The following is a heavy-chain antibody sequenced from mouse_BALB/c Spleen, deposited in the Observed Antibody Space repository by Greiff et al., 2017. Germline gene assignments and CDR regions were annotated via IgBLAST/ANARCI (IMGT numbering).Heavy chain of an antibody. CDR1: GYTFTDYN. CDR2: INPNNGGT. D-gene: IGHD2-14*01. J-gene: IGHJ4*01. Sequence: EVQLQQSGPELVKPGASVKIPCKASGYTFTDYNMDWVKQSHGKSLEWIGDINPNNGGTIYNQKFKGKATLTVDKSSSTAYMELRSLTAEDTAVYYCARGGVYYRYDGYAMDYWGQGTSVTVSS. V-gene: IGHV1-18*01. CDR3: ARGGVYYRYDGYAMDY.